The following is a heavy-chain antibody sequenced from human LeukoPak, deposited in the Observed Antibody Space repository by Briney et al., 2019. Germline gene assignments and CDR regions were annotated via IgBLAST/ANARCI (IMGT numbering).Heavy chain of an antibody. V-gene: IGHV5-51*01. CDR2: IYPGDSDT. D-gene: IGHD5-18*01. Sequence: AASMKISCNASCYSFTSYWNGWLRQMPQKVLEWMGTIYPGDSDTRYSPSFQGQVTISADKSISTAYLQWSSLKASDVAMYYCASPRYSYGFDYWGQGTLVTVSS. CDR1: CYSFTSYW. J-gene: IGHJ4*02. CDR3: ASPRYSYGFDY.